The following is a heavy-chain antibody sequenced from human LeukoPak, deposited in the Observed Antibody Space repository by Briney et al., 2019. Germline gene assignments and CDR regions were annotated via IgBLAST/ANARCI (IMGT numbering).Heavy chain of an antibody. Sequence: GSLRLSCAASGFTFSSYWMSWVRQAPGKGLEWVANIKQDGSEKYYVDSVKGRFTISRENAKNSLYLQMNSLRAEDTAVYYCARVGYDSSGYPTGFDYWGQGTLVTVSS. CDR3: ARVGYDSSGYPTGFDY. CDR2: IKQDGSEK. V-gene: IGHV3-7*01. J-gene: IGHJ4*02. D-gene: IGHD3-22*01. CDR1: GFTFSSYW.